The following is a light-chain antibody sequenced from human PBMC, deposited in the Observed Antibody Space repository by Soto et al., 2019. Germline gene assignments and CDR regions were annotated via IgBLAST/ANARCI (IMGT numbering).Light chain of an antibody. CDR2: EVS. CDR1: SSDVGGHHY. CDR3: SSYTSSSTLDV. Sequence: QSALTQPASVSGSPGQSITMSCTGTSSDVGGHHYVSWYQQHPGKAPKLMIYEVSNRPSGVSNRFSGSKSGNTASLTISGLQAEDEADYYCSSYTSSSTLDVFGTGTKLTVL. V-gene: IGLV2-14*01. J-gene: IGLJ1*01.